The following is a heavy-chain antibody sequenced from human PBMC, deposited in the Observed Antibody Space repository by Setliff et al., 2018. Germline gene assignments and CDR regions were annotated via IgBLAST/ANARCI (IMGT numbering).Heavy chain of an antibody. V-gene: IGHV3-21*01. Sequence: GGPRLSCRVSGFTFNKYVMNWVRQAPGRGLEWVSSISSGSRYIYYADSVKGRFTISRDNSENTLYLQMNSLRPDDTAVYHCARSDGGSSGLDYWGQGTLVTVSS. D-gene: IGHD2-15*01. CDR1: GFTFNKYV. CDR2: ISSGSRYI. J-gene: IGHJ4*02. CDR3: ARSDGGSSGLDY.